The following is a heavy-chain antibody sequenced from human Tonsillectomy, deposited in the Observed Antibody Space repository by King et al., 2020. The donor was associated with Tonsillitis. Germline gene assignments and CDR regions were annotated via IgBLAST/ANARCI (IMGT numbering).Heavy chain of an antibody. CDR2: IYYSGST. CDR3: ARDLDTDWFDP. J-gene: IGHJ5*02. Sequence: QLQESGPGLVKPSETLSLTCTVSGGAIISYYWSWIRQPPGKGLEWIGYIYYSGSTNYNPSLKSRVTISVDTSKNQFSLKLSSVTAADTAVYYCARDLDTDWFDPWGQGTLVTVSS. V-gene: IGHV4-59*01. CDR1: GGAIISYY. D-gene: IGHD3-9*01.